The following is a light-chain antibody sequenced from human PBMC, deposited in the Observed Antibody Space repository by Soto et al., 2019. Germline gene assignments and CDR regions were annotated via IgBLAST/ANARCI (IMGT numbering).Light chain of an antibody. CDR2: DAS. V-gene: IGKV3-11*01. CDR1: QSVSSY. Sequence: EIVLTQSPATLSLSPGERATLSCRASQSVSSYLAWYQQKPGQAPRLLIYDASNRATGIPARFSGSGSGTDFTLTISSLEPEDFAVYYCQQRSNWPTFCPGTNVDIK. CDR3: QQRSNWPT. J-gene: IGKJ3*01.